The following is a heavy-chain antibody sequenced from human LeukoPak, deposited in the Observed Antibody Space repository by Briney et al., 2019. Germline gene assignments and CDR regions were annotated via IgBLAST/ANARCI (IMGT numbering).Heavy chain of an antibody. CDR2: IYPSGGST. CDR3: ARAQLVETAMGFDY. CDR1: GYTFTGYY. V-gene: IGHV1-46*01. D-gene: IGHD5-18*01. J-gene: IGHJ4*02. Sequence: ASVKVSCKASGYTFTGYYMHWVRQAPRQGLEWMGIIYPSGGSTSYAQKFQGRLTLTRDTSTSTVYMELSSLRSEDTAVYFCARAQLVETAMGFDYWGQGTLVTVSS.